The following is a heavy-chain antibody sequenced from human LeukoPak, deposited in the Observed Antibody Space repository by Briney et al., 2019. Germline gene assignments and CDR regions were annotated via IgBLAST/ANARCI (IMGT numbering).Heavy chain of an antibody. V-gene: IGHV3-15*01. CDR1: GFTFSNAW. CDR2: IKSKTDGGTT. J-gene: IGHJ4*02. Sequence: PGGSLRLSCAASGFTFSNAWMSWVRQAPGKGLEWVGRIKSKTDGGTTDYAAPVKGRFTISRDDSKNTLYLQMNSLKTEDTAVYYCTTTGLLYYDYVWGSYRHPVFDYWGQGTLVTVSS. D-gene: IGHD3-16*02. CDR3: TTTGLLYYDYVWGSYRHPVFDY.